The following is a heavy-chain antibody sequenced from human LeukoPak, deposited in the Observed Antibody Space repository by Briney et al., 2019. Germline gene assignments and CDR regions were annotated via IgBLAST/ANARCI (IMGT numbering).Heavy chain of an antibody. Sequence: GGSLRLSCAASGFTFSDYEMNWVRQAPGKGLEWVSSISSSGSYIYYADSVKGRFTISRDNAKNSLYLQMNSLRAEDTAEYFCARDSRAVAADFDYWGQGTLVTVSS. D-gene: IGHD6-19*01. CDR2: ISSSGSYI. CDR3: ARDSRAVAADFDY. V-gene: IGHV3-21*01. CDR1: GFTFSDYE. J-gene: IGHJ4*02.